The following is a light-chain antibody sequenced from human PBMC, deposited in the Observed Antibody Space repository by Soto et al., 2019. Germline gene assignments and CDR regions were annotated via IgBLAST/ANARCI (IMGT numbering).Light chain of an antibody. Sequence: DIQMTQSPSTLSASVGDRVTITCRASQSISSWLAWYQQKPGKAPKPLICDASSLESGVPSRFSGRGSGTEYTLSISSVQPDDFATYYCQQYNTHLFTFGQGTKVEIK. CDR2: DAS. J-gene: IGKJ2*01. V-gene: IGKV1-5*01. CDR3: QQYNTHLFT. CDR1: QSISSW.